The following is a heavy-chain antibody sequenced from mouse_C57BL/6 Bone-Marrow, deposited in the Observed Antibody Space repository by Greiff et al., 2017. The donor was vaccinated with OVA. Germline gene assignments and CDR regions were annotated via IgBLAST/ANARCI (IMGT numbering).Heavy chain of an antibody. CDR1: GFSLTSYG. CDR2: IWSGGST. Sequence: VMLVESGPGLVQPSQSLSITCTVSGFSLTSYGVHWVRQSPGKGLEWLGVIWSGGSTDYNAAFISRLSISKNNSKSPVFFKMNSLQADDTDIYYCARLGHWYFDVWGTGTTVTVSS. V-gene: IGHV2-2*01. D-gene: IGHD4-1*01. CDR3: ARLGHWYFDV. J-gene: IGHJ1*03.